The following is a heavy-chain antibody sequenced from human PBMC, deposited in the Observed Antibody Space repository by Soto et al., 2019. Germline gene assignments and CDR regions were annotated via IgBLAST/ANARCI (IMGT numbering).Heavy chain of an antibody. Sequence: QVQLVQSGAEVKKPGASVKVSCKASGYTFTSYDINWVRQATGQGLEWMGWMNPNSGNTGYAQKFQGRVTMTRNTFXSTAYMELSSLRSEDTAVYYCARGSDYYDSSGGGAWGQGTLVTVSS. CDR3: ARGSDYYDSSGGGA. J-gene: IGHJ5*02. CDR2: MNPNSGNT. V-gene: IGHV1-8*01. D-gene: IGHD3-22*01. CDR1: GYTFTSYD.